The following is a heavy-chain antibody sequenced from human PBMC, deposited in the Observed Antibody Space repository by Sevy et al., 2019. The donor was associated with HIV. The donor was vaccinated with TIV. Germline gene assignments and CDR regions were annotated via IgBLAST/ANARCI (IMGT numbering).Heavy chain of an antibody. Sequence: SETLSLTCTVSGGSISSYYWSWIRQPPGKGLEWIGYIYYSGSTNYNPSLKSRVTISVDTSKNQFSLKLSSVTAADTAVYYCARAGGGFLEFDYWGQRTLVTVSS. D-gene: IGHD3-3*01. CDR2: IYYSGST. J-gene: IGHJ4*02. CDR1: GGSISSYY. V-gene: IGHV4-59*01. CDR3: ARAGGGFLEFDY.